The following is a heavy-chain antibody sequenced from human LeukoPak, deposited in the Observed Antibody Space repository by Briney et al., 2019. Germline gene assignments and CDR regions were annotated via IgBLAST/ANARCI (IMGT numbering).Heavy chain of an antibody. CDR3: AREAGAATPGTPLLDYYGMDV. D-gene: IGHD2-15*01. Sequence: SETLSLTCAVYGGSFSGYYWSWIRQPPGKGLEWIGEINHSGSTNYNPSLKSRVTISVDTSKNQFSLKLSSVTAADTAVYYCAREAGAATPGTPLLDYYGMDVWGQGTTVTVSS. V-gene: IGHV4-34*01. CDR1: GGSFSGYY. CDR2: INHSGST. J-gene: IGHJ6*02.